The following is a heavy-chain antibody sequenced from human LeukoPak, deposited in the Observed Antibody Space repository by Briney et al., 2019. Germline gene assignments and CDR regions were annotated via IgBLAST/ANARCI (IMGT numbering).Heavy chain of an antibody. J-gene: IGHJ3*02. CDR2: IYYSGST. CDR3: AREPVNGQLFGAFDI. CDR1: GGSISSSSYY. V-gene: IGHV4-39*07. Sequence: SETLSLTCTVSGGSISSSSYYWGWIRQPPGKGLEWIGSIYYSGSTYYNPSLKSRVTISVDTSKNQFSLKLSSVTAADTAVYYCAREPVNGQLFGAFDIWGQGTMVTVSS. D-gene: IGHD3-10*01.